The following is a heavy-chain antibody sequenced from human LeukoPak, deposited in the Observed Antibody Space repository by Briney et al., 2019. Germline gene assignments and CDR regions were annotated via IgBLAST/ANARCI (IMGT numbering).Heavy chain of an antibody. D-gene: IGHD4-23*01. CDR2: INHSGST. Sequence: PSETLSLTCAVYGGSFSGYYWSWIRQPPGKGLEWIGEINHSGSTNYNPSLKSRVTISVDTSKNQFSLKLSSVTAADTAVYYCARTQYGGSDAFDIWGQGTMVTVSS. V-gene: IGHV4-34*01. CDR3: ARTQYGGSDAFDI. J-gene: IGHJ3*02. CDR1: GGSFSGYY.